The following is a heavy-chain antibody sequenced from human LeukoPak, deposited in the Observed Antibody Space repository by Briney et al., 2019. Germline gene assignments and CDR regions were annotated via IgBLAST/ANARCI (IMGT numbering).Heavy chain of an antibody. J-gene: IGHJ4*02. CDR3: AKPSKYYDFWSGYLSAFDY. CDR2: ISYDGSNK. CDR1: GFTFSTYG. D-gene: IGHD3-3*01. Sequence: SGGSLRLSCAASGFTFSTYGMHWVRQAPGKGLEWVAVISYDGSNKYYADSVKGRFTISRDNSKNTLYLQMNSLRAEDTAVYYCAKPSKYYDFWSGYLSAFDYWGQGTLVTVSS. V-gene: IGHV3-30*18.